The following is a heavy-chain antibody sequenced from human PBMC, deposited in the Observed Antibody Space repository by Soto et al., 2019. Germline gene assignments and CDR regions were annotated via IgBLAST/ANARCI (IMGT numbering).Heavy chain of an antibody. D-gene: IGHD6-6*01. CDR1: GGSFSGYY. Sequence: SETLSLTCAVYGGSFSGYYWSWIRQPPGKGLEWIGEINHSGSTNYNPSLKSRVTISVDTSKNQFSLKLSSVTAADTAVYYCASGVYSSSFLEYYYYGMDVWGQGTTVTVSS. J-gene: IGHJ6*02. CDR2: INHSGST. V-gene: IGHV4-34*01. CDR3: ASGVYSSSFLEYYYYGMDV.